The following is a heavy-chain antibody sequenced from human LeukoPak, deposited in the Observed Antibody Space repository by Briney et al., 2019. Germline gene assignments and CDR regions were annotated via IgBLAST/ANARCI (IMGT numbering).Heavy chain of an antibody. D-gene: IGHD3-22*01. Sequence: GGSLRLSCAASGFTFSSYAMSWVRQAPGKGLEWVSSISGSGGSTYYADSVKGRFTISRDNSKNTLYLQMNSLRAEDTAVYYCAKDRHYYDSSGYYYWNFDLWGRGTLVTVSS. CDR2: ISGSGGST. CDR3: AKDRHYYDSSGYYYWNFDL. J-gene: IGHJ2*01. V-gene: IGHV3-23*01. CDR1: GFTFSSYA.